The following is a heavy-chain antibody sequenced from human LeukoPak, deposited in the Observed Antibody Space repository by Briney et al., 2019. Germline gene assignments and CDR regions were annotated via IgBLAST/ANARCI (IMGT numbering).Heavy chain of an antibody. D-gene: IGHD3-10*01. Sequence: GGSLRLSCAASGFTFSGYGMHWVRQAPGKGLEWVAVMSYDGSNKYYADSVKGRFTISRDNSKNTLYLQMNSLRPEDTAVYYCARDPRYYGSGSYYLDAFDIWGQGTMVTVSS. CDR1: GFTFSGYG. CDR2: MSYDGSNK. J-gene: IGHJ3*02. V-gene: IGHV3-30*19. CDR3: ARDPRYYGSGSYYLDAFDI.